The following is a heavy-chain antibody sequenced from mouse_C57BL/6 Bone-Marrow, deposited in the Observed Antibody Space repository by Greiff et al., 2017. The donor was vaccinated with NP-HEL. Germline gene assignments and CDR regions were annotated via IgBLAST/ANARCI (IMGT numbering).Heavy chain of an antibody. J-gene: IGHJ1*03. CDR1: GFTFSSYG. CDR2: INSGGSYT. D-gene: IGHD1-1*01. CDR3: ARLYYDGSSDV. V-gene: IGHV5-6*01. Sequence: EVQLVESGGDLVKPGGSLKLSCAASGFTFSSYGMSWVRQTPDKRLEWVATINSGGSYTYYPDSVKGRFTISRDNAKNTLYLQMSSLTSEDTAMYDCARLYYDGSSDVWGTGTTVTVSS.